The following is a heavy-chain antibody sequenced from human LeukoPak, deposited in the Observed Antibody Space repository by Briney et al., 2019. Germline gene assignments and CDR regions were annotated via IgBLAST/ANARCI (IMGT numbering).Heavy chain of an antibody. CDR1: GGSISSGGYY. Sequence: PSETLSLTCTVSGGSISSGGYYWSWIRQHPGKGLEWIGYIYYSGSTYYNPSLKSRVTISVDTSKNQFSLELSSVTAADTAVYYCARMTYDSNFDYWGQGTLVTVSS. V-gene: IGHV4-31*03. CDR3: ARMTYDSNFDY. CDR2: IYYSGST. J-gene: IGHJ4*02. D-gene: IGHD3-22*01.